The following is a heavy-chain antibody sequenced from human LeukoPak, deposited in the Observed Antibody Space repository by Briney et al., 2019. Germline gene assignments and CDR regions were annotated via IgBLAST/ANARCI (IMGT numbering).Heavy chain of an antibody. J-gene: IGHJ4*02. D-gene: IGHD2-8*01. CDR3: ASHDQYCTNGVCYENWSNDY. CDR2: ISGSGGST. CDR1: GFTFSSYA. V-gene: IGHV3-23*01. Sequence: GGSLRLSRAASGFTFSSYAMSWVRQPPGKGLEWVSAISGSGGSTYYADSVKGRFTISRDNSKNTLYLQMNSLRAEDTAVYYCASHDQYCTNGVCYENWSNDYWGQGTLVTVSS.